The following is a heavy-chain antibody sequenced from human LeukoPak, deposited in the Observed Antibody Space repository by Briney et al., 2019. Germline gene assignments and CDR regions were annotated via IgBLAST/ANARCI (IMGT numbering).Heavy chain of an antibody. CDR2: ISYDGAST. CDR3: ARGFHSYGQYYIDF. D-gene: IGHD4-17*01. V-gene: IGHV3-30*01. J-gene: IGHJ4*02. CDR1: GFTFRSYP. Sequence: GGSLRLSCAASGFTFRSYPMHWVRQAPGKGLAWVALISYDGASTSFADSVKGRFTISRDNSKNTVSLQMNNLRPEDTAVYFCARGFHSYGQYYIDFWGQGTLVTVSS.